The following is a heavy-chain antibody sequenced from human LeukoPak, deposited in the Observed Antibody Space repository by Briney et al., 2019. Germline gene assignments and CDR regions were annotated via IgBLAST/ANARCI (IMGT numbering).Heavy chain of an antibody. CDR3: ARGGMTTVTTYYYYYMDV. V-gene: IGHV4-59*01. D-gene: IGHD4-11*01. CDR1: GGSISSYY. J-gene: IGHJ6*03. CDR2: IYYSGST. Sequence: SETLSLTCTVSGGSISSYYWSWIRQPPGKGLEWIGYIYYSGSTNYNPSLKSRVTITVDTSKNQFSLKLSSVTAADTAVYYCARGGMTTVTTYYYYYMDVWGKGTTVTVSS.